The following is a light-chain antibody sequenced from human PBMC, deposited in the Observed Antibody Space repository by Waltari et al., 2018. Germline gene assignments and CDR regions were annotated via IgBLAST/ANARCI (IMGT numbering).Light chain of an antibody. CDR3: QVWDSDSDHVV. Sequence: SYVLTQSPSMSVAPGKTARIACEGDNIGSKPVPWYQQRPGQAPRLVTYYDTERPSKIPERFSGSNSGNTATLTISRVEAGDEADYYCQVWDSDSDHVVFGGGTKMTVL. J-gene: IGLJ2*01. CDR1: NIGSKP. V-gene: IGLV3-21*04. CDR2: YDT.